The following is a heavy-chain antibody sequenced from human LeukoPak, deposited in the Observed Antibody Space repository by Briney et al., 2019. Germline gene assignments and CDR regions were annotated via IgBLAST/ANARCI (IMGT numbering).Heavy chain of an antibody. CDR3: ARASELWFGELLFDY. V-gene: IGHV1-3*01. CDR1: GYTLTSYA. D-gene: IGHD3-10*01. CDR2: INAGNGNT. J-gene: IGHJ4*02. Sequence: VASVKVSCKASGYTLTSYAMHWVRQAPGQRLEWMGWINAGNGNTKYSQKFQGRVTITRDTSACTAYMELSSLRSEDTAVYYCARASELWFGELLFDYWGQGTLVTVSS.